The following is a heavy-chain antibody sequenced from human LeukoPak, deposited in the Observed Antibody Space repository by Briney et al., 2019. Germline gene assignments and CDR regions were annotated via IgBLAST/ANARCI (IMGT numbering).Heavy chain of an antibody. Sequence: SETLSLTCTVSGDSISTYQWSWIRQPPGKELEWIGNVYYSGSANYNPSLKSRIIISVDASKNQFSLRLSSVTAADTAVYYCARRTFGGVIAYWGQGTLVTVSS. D-gene: IGHD3-16*02. CDR1: GDSISTYQ. V-gene: IGHV4-59*12. CDR2: VYYSGSA. CDR3: ARRTFGGVIAY. J-gene: IGHJ4*02.